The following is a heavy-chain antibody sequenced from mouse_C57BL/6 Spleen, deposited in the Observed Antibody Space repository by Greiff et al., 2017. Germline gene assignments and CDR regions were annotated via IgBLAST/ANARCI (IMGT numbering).Heavy chain of an antibody. J-gene: IGHJ4*01. Sequence: QVQLQQSGAELVRPGTSVKVSCKASGYAFTNSLIEWVKQRPGQGLEWIGVINPGSGGTNYNEKFKGKATLTADKSSSTAYMQLSSLTSEDSAVYFCARGDYSNFDAMDYWGQGTSVTVSS. V-gene: IGHV1-54*01. CDR3: ARGDYSNFDAMDY. D-gene: IGHD2-5*01. CDR1: GYAFTNSL. CDR2: INPGSGGT.